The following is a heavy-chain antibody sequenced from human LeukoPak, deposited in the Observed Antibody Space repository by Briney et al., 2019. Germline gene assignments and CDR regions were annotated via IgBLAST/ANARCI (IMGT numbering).Heavy chain of an antibody. D-gene: IGHD3-22*01. CDR2: ISSSSSYI. CDR1: GFTFSSYS. J-gene: IGHJ4*02. Sequence: GGSLRLSCAASGFTFSSYSMNWARQAPGKGLEWVSSISSSSSYIYYADSVKGRFTISRDNAKNSLYLQMNSLRAEDTAVYYCARASYYYDSSGYTDYWGQGTLVTVSS. V-gene: IGHV3-21*01. CDR3: ARASYYYDSSGYTDY.